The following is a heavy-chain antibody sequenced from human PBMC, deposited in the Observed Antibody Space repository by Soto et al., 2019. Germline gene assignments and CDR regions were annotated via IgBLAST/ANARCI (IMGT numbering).Heavy chain of an antibody. CDR2: ISSSSSTI. Sequence: TFSIYSINWARQAPGKGLEWVSYISSSSSTIYHADSVKGRFTISRDNAKNSLYLQMNRLRDEDTAAYYCAREPETYYHSRGYSYWGQGTLVTVS. CDR1: TFSIYS. J-gene: IGHJ4*02. CDR3: AREPETYYHSRGYSY. D-gene: IGHD3-22*01. V-gene: IGHV3-48*02.